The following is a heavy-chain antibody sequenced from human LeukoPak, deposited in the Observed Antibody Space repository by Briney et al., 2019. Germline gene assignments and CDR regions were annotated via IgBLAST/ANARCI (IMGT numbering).Heavy chain of an antibody. V-gene: IGHV1-18*01. CDR3: ARASAGGSYYHAY. CDR1: GYTCTSYD. J-gene: IGHJ4*02. CDR2: ISAYNGRT. D-gene: IGHD1-26*01. Sequence: ASVKVSCKASGYTCTSYDSSHGITWVRQAPGQGLEWMGWISAYNGRTNYAQKLQGRVTMTTDTSTSTVYMELRSLRSDDTAVYYCARASAGGSYYHAYWGQGTLVTVSS.